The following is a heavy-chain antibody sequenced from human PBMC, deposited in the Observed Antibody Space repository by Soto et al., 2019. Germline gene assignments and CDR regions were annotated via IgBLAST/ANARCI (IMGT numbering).Heavy chain of an antibody. D-gene: IGHD3-3*01. CDR3: ARKARRRITIFGVVINEPYYFDY. J-gene: IGHJ4*02. V-gene: IGHV1-24*01. CDR2: FDPEDGET. CDR1: GYTLTELS. Sequence: GASVKVSCKVSGYTLTELSMHCVRQAPGKVLEWMGGFDPEDGETIYAQKFQGRVTMTEDTSTDTAYMELSSLRSEDTAVYYCARKARRRITIFGVVINEPYYFDYWGQGTLVTVSS.